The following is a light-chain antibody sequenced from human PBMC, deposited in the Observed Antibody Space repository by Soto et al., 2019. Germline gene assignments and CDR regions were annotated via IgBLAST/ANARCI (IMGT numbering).Light chain of an antibody. V-gene: IGLV1-51*01. CDR2: DNY. J-gene: IGLJ2*01. CDR1: SSNIGNNY. Sequence: QSVLTQPPSVSATPGQKVTISCSGSSSNIGNNYVSWYLQFPGAAPKLLIYDNYWRPSGIPDRFSASKSGTSATLGITGLQTGDEADYYCATWDSSLSAVVVGGGTKLTVL. CDR3: ATWDSSLSAVV.